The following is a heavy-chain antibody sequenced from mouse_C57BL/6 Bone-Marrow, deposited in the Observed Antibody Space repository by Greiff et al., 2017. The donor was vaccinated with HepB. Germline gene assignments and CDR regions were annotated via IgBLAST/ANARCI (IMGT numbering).Heavy chain of an antibody. CDR2: IRLKSDNYAT. V-gene: IGHV6-3*01. J-gene: IGHJ2*01. D-gene: IGHD2-1*01. Sequence: EVQGVESGGGLVQPGGSMKLSCVASGFTFSNYWMNWVRQSPEKGLEWVAQIRLKSDNYATHYAESVKGRFTISRDDSKSSVYLQMNNLRAEDTGIYYCTPGSYGNYDYWGQGTTLTVSS. CDR1: GFTFSNYW. CDR3: TPGSYGNYDY.